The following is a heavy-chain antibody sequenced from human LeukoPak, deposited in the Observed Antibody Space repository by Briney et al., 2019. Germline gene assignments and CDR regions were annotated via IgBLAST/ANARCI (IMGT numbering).Heavy chain of an antibody. CDR3: AGGTSAPEYYYGMDV. CDR2: INHSGST. Sequence: PSETLSLTCAVYGGSFSGYYWSWIRQPPGKGLEWIGEINHSGSTNYNPSLKSRVTISVDTSKNQFSLKLSSVTAADTAVYYCAGGTSAPEYYYGMDVWGQGTTVTVSS. V-gene: IGHV4-34*01. J-gene: IGHJ6*02. CDR1: GGSFSGYY.